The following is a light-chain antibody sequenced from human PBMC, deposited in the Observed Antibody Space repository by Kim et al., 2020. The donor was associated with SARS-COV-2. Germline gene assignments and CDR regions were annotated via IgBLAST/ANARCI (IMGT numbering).Light chain of an antibody. CDR3: GTWDGSLNSRV. J-gene: IGLJ3*02. CDR1: RSNSGTNN. CDR2: SNS. Sequence: GHGFSISCSRSRSNSGTNNVNWYQQVPGTAPKLLIFSNSQRPSGVPDRFSGSKSGTSASLAISGLQSEDEADYYCGTWDGSLNSRVFGGGTKLTVL. V-gene: IGLV1-44*01.